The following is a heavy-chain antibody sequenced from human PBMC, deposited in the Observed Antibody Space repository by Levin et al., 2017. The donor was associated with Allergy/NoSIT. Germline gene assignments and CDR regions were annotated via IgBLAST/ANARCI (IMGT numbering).Heavy chain of an antibody. Sequence: HPGGSLRLSCAASGFDVDDYAMHWVRQAPGKGLEWVSGISWNSGSLDYADSVKGRFTISRDSAKNSVHLQMNSLRAEDTALYYCAKEAGGANYFNHWGQGTLVTVSS. CDR3: AKEAGGANYFNH. V-gene: IGHV3-9*01. D-gene: IGHD3-16*01. J-gene: IGHJ4*02. CDR2: ISWNSGSL. CDR1: GFDVDDYA.